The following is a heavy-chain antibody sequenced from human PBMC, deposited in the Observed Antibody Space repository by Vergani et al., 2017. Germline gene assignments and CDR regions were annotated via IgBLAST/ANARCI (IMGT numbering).Heavy chain of an antibody. CDR3: ARHGYSSSWYDC. CDR2: IYHSGST. V-gene: IGHV4-38-2*01. CDR1: GDSISSGYY. J-gene: IGHJ5*01. D-gene: IGHD6-13*01. Sequence: QVQLQESGPGLVKPPGTLSLTCAVSGDSISSGYYWGWIRQPPGKGLEWIGSIYHSGSTYYNPSLKSRVTISVDTSKNQFSLKLSSVTAADTAVYYCARHGYSSSWYDCWGQGTLVTVSS.